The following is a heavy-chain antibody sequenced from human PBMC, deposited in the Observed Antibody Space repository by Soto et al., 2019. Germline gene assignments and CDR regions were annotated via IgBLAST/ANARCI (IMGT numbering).Heavy chain of an antibody. V-gene: IGHV3-23*01. Sequence: PGGSLSLSCAASGFTFSSCAMGWVRQAQGKGLEWVSDIIDSGASTYYADSVKGRFTISRDNSKSTLYLQMNSLRAEDTALYYCAKGRSYYYYYGVDVWGQGTTVTVSS. CDR2: IIDSGAST. J-gene: IGHJ6*02. CDR3: AKGRSYYYYYGVDV. CDR1: GFTFSSCA.